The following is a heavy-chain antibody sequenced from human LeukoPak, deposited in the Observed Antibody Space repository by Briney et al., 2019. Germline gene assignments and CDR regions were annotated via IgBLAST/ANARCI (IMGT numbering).Heavy chain of an antibody. CDR3: VKDPRDTYGTNWFVS. D-gene: IGHD2-21*01. Sequence: PGGSLRLSCVAPGFSFGNYAMSWVRQAPGKGLQWVSQIGGTGGATWYAGFARDRFTISRDNSKKTLYLQMSGLRVEDTAMYYCVKDPRDTYGTNWFVSWGQGTLLIVSS. J-gene: IGHJ5*01. CDR1: GFSFGNYA. CDR2: IGGTGGAT. V-gene: IGHV3-23*01.